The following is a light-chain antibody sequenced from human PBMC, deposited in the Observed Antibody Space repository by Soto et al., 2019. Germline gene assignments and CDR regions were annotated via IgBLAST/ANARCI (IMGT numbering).Light chain of an antibody. CDR2: GAS. CDR3: QQYGSSSLT. Sequence: EIVLTQSPGTLSLSPGERVSLSCRASQSVSSSYLAWYQQKPGQAPRLLIYGASSRATGIPDRFSGSGSGTDFTLTISRLEPEDFAVYYCQQYGSSSLTFGPGTKVDIK. J-gene: IGKJ3*01. CDR1: QSVSSSY. V-gene: IGKV3-20*01.